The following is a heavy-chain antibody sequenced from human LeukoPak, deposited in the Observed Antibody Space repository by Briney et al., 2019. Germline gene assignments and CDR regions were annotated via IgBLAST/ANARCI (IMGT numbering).Heavy chain of an antibody. CDR3: ATGKNDYGEKGDWPDY. V-gene: IGHV1-24*01. Sequence: ASVKVSCKVSGYTLTELSMHWVRQAPGKGLEWMGGFDPEDGETIYAQKFQGRVTMTEDTSTDTAYMELSSLRSEDTAVYYCATGKNDYGEKGDWPDYWGQGTLVTVSS. J-gene: IGHJ4*02. CDR2: FDPEDGET. D-gene: IGHD4-17*01. CDR1: GYTLTELS.